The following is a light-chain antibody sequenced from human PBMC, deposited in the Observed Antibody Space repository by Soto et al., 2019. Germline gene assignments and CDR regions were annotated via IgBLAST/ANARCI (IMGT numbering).Light chain of an antibody. V-gene: IGKV1-12*01. CDR2: AGS. Sequence: IQCAQSKSGLSAAVGDGETVARRANQGINNWSAWYQQTPGEPPNLLIYAGSSLPSGAPSRISGSGSGTDFTPTITRLQPEDFATYYCQQAASFPITFGQGTRLDIK. CDR1: QGINNW. CDR3: QQAASFPIT. J-gene: IGKJ5*01.